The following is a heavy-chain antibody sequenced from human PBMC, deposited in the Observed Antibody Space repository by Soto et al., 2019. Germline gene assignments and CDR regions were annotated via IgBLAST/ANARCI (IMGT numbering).Heavy chain of an antibody. CDR3: AKALVSYCGGDCNYDRDAFDI. V-gene: IGHV3-30*18. CDR1: GFTFSSYG. CDR2: ISYDGSNK. J-gene: IGHJ3*02. D-gene: IGHD2-21*02. Sequence: GGSLRLSCAASGFTFSSYGMHWVRQAPGKGLEWVAVISYDGSNKYYADSVKGRFTISRDNSKNTLYLQMNSLRAEDTAVYYCAKALVSYCGGDCNYDRDAFDIWGQGTMVTVS.